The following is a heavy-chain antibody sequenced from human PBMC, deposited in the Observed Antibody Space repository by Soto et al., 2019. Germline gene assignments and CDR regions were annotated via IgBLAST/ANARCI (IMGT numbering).Heavy chain of an antibody. CDR3: ARDGVVLDYSNYGWFDP. J-gene: IGHJ5*02. Sequence: ASVKVSCKASGYTFTSYGISWVRQAPGQGLEWMGWISAYNGNTNYAQKLQGRVTMTTDTSTSTAYMELRSLRSDDTAVYYCARDGVVLDYSNYGWFDPWGQGTLVTVSS. V-gene: IGHV1-18*01. D-gene: IGHD4-4*01. CDR2: ISAYNGNT. CDR1: GYTFTSYG.